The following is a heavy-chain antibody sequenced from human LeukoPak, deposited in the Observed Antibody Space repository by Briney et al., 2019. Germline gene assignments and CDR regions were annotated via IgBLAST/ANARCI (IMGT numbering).Heavy chain of an antibody. CDR2: IYSGGST. CDR3: ARGAYYGSGRKFDY. V-gene: IGHV3-53*01. Sequence: ETLSLTCTVSSGSITSYYWSWIRQSPGKGLEWVSVIYSGGSTYYADSVKGRFTISRDNSKNTLYLQMNSLRAEDTAVYYCARGAYYGSGRKFDYWGQGTLVTVSS. CDR1: SGSITSYY. D-gene: IGHD3-10*01. J-gene: IGHJ4*02.